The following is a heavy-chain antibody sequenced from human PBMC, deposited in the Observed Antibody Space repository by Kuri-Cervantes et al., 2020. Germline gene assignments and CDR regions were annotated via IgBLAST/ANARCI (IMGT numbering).Heavy chain of an antibody. J-gene: IGHJ4*02. D-gene: IGHD6-19*01. CDR2: IIPIFGTA. CDR1: GYSFTDHF. Sequence: SVQVSCKTSGYSFTDHFIHWVRQAPGQGVQWLGGIIPIFGTANYAQKFQGRDTITTDNYTSTTYMEQMSLRSEDTAVYYCARGVYSSGWSLFFDYWGQGTLVTVSS. CDR3: ARGVYSSGWSLFFDY. V-gene: IGHV1-69*05.